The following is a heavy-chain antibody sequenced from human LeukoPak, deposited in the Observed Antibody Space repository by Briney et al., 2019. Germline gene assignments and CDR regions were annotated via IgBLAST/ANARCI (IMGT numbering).Heavy chain of an antibody. Sequence: SETLSLTCTVSGGSISSYYWSWIRQPPGKGLEWIGYIYYSGSTNYNPSLKSRVTILVDTSKNQFSLQLNSVTPEDTAMYYCAREVAMIRGVKNWFDRWGQGTLVTVSS. V-gene: IGHV4-59*12. CDR3: AREVAMIRGVKNWFDR. D-gene: IGHD3-10*01. CDR2: IYYSGST. J-gene: IGHJ5*02. CDR1: GGSISSYY.